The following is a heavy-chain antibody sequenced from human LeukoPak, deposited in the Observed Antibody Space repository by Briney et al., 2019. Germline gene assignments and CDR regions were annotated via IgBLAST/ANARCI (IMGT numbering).Heavy chain of an antibody. Sequence: SETLSLTCTVSGGSISSYYWSWIRQPAGKGLEWIGRIYTSGSTNYNPSLKGLVTMSVDTSKNQFSLKLSSVTAADTAVYYCASATVTTRHYYYYMDVWGKGTTVTVSS. V-gene: IGHV4-4*07. J-gene: IGHJ6*03. CDR1: GGSISSYY. D-gene: IGHD4-17*01. CDR2: IYTSGST. CDR3: ASATVTTRHYYYYMDV.